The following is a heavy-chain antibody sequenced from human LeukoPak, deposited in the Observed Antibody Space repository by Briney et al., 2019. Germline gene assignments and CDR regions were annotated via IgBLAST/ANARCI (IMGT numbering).Heavy chain of an antibody. V-gene: IGHV4-30-2*01. J-gene: IGHJ3*02. D-gene: IGHD2/OR15-2a*01. CDR2: IYHSGST. CDR3: ARDQGAFLNAFDI. CDR1: GGSISSGGYS. Sequence: PSQTLSLTCAVSGGSISSGGYSWSWIRQPPGKGLEWIGYIYHSGSTYYNPSLKSRVTISVDRSKNQFSLKLSSVTAADTAVYSCARDQGAFLNAFDIWGQGTMVTVSS.